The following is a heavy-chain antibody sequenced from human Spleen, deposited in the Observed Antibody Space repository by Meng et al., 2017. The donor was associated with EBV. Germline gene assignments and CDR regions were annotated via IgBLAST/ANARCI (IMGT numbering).Heavy chain of an antibody. V-gene: IGHV3-53*01. D-gene: IGHD2-15*01. CDR3: AKGRDIVVDIVDY. CDR1: GFSVSENY. J-gene: IGHJ4*02. CDR2: IYSGGAT. Sequence: EVQLVESGGDLIQPGGSLRLSCAASGFSVSENYVAWLRQGPGRGLEWLAVIYSGGATFYTDSVQGRFTISRDTSKNILYLQMDSLRAEDTAVYFCAKGRDIVVDIVDYWGQGTLVTVSS.